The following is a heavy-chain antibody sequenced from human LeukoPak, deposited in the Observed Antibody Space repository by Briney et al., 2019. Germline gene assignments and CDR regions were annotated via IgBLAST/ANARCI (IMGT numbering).Heavy chain of an antibody. Sequence: ASVKVSCKASGYTFIGYYMHWVRQAPAQGLEWMGWIKPYNGETKYAQKFQGRLTLTRDTSISTAYMELSRLRSDDTAVYYCARATREIRYFDWSDAFEIWGQGTMVTVSS. CDR1: GYTFIGYY. CDR2: IKPYNGET. V-gene: IGHV1-2*02. J-gene: IGHJ3*02. D-gene: IGHD3-9*01. CDR3: ARATREIRYFDWSDAFEI.